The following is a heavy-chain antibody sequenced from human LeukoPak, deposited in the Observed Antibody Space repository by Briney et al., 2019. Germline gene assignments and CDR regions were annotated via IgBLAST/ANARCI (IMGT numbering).Heavy chain of an antibody. CDR1: GYTFTSYA. CDR2: INTNTGNP. CDR3: ARSPTVVVPAPYPGSNWFDP. Sequence: ASVKVSCKASGYTFTSYAMNWVRQAPGQGLEWMGWINTNTGNPTYAQGFTGRFVFSLDTSVSTAFLQISSLKAEDTAVYFCARSPTVVVPAPYPGSNWFDPWGQGTLVTVSS. D-gene: IGHD2-2*01. J-gene: IGHJ5*02. V-gene: IGHV7-4-1*02.